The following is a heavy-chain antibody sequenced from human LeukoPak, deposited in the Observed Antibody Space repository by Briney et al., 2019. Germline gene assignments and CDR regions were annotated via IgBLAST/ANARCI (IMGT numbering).Heavy chain of an antibody. CDR1: GGSISSSNW. V-gene: IGHV4-4*02. Sequence: PSGTLSLTCAVSGGSISSSNWWSWVRQPPGKGLEWIGEIYHSGSTNYNPSLKSRVTISVDKSKNQFSPKLSSVTAADTAVYYCARSPLLGYCSGGSCNWFDPWGQGTLVTVSS. D-gene: IGHD2-15*01. CDR2: IYHSGST. CDR3: ARSPLLGYCSGGSCNWFDP. J-gene: IGHJ5*02.